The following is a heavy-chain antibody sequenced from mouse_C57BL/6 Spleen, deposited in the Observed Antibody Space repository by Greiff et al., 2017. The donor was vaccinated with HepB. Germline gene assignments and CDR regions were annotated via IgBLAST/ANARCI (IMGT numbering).Heavy chain of an antibody. CDR3: AREGTWYFDV. Sequence: VQLQQSGPGLVQPSQSLSITCTVSGFSLTSYGVHWVRQSPGKGLEWLGVIWSGGSTDYNAAFISRLSISKDNSKSQVFFKMNSLQADDTAIYYCAREGTWYFDVWGTGTTVTVSS. CDR1: GFSLTSYG. CDR2: IWSGGST. J-gene: IGHJ1*03. D-gene: IGHD3-3*01. V-gene: IGHV2-2*01.